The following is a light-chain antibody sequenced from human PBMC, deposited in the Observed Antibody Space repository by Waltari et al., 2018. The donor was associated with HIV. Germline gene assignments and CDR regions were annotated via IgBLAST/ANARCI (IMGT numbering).Light chain of an antibody. V-gene: IGLV1-47*01. CDR1: SSNIGSNY. J-gene: IGLJ1*01. CDR3: AAWDDSLSGYV. Sequence: SVLTQPPPASGTPGQMVPIPCSAASSNIGSNYVFWYQLLPGTAPKLLVYRNDQRPSGVPDRLSGSKSGTSASLAISGLRSEDEADYYCAAWDDSLSGYVFGTGTKVTVL. CDR2: RND.